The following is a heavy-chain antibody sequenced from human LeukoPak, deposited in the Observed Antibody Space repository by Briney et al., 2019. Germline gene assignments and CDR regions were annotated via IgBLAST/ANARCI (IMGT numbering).Heavy chain of an antibody. CDR2: IYYSGST. CDR1: GGSISSGDYY. J-gene: IGHJ4*02. CDR3: ARISLRSEGFDY. V-gene: IGHV4-30-4*01. Sequence: PSETLSLTRTVSGGSISSGDYYWSWIRQPPGKGLEWIGYIYYSGSTHYNPSLKSRVTISVDTSKNQFSLKLSSVTAADTAVYYCARISLRSEGFDYWGQGTLVTVSS. D-gene: IGHD5-12*01.